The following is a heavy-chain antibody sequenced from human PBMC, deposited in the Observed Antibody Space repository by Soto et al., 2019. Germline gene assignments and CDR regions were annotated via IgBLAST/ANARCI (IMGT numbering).Heavy chain of an antibody. J-gene: IGHJ5*02. CDR1: GGTFSSYA. CDR2: IIPIFGTA. CDR3: ARSPGYDILTGYYSFDP. D-gene: IGHD3-9*01. Sequence: ASVKVSCKASGGTFSSYAIIWVRQAPGQGLEWMGGIIPIFGTANYAQKFQGRVTITADKSTSTAYMELSSLRSEDTAVYYCARSPGYDILTGYYSFDPWGQGTLVTVSS. V-gene: IGHV1-69*06.